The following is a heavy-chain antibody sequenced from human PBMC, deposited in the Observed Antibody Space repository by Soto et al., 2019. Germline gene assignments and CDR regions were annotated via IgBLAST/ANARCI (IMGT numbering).Heavy chain of an antibody. CDR3: AHGRYRYYDSSGYFDAFDI. CDR1: GFSLSTSGVS. CDR2: IYWDDDR. Sequence: QITLKESGPTLVKPTQTLTLTCTFSGFSLSTSGVSVGWIRQPPGKALEWLALIYWDDDRRYSPSLKSRLTITKDSSKNQVVLTVTNMDPVDTATYYCAHGRYRYYDSSGYFDAFDIWGQGTMVTVSS. J-gene: IGHJ3*02. D-gene: IGHD3-22*01. V-gene: IGHV2-5*02.